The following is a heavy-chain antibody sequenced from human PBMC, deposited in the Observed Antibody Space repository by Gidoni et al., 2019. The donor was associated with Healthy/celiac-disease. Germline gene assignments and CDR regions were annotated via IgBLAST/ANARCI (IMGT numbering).Heavy chain of an antibody. CDR1: GFPLGNAW. Sequence: EVQLVESGGGLVKPGGSLRLSCAASGFPLGNAWWSGVRQAPGKGLEWVGRIKSKTDGGTTDYAAPVKGRFTISRDDSKNTLYLQMNSLKTEDTAVYYCRGGDSSSPGKVYYYYYYMDVWGKGTTVTVSS. J-gene: IGHJ6*03. V-gene: IGHV3-15*01. D-gene: IGHD6-6*01. CDR2: IKSKTDGGTT. CDR3: RGGDSSSPGKVYYYYYYMDV.